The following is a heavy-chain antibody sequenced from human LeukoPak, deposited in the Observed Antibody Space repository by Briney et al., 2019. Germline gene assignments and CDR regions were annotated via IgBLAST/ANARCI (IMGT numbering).Heavy chain of an antibody. D-gene: IGHD3-22*01. CDR3: ARIYDSSGYYYPQEFDY. J-gene: IGHJ4*02. Sequence: PSETLSLTCNVSGYSISSGYYWSWIRQPPGKGLEWIGSIYHSGSTYYSPSLKSRVTISVDTSKNQFSLKLSSVTAADTAVYYCARIYDSSGYYYPQEFDYWGQGTLVTVSS. CDR2: IYHSGST. V-gene: IGHV4-38-2*02. CDR1: GYSISSGYY.